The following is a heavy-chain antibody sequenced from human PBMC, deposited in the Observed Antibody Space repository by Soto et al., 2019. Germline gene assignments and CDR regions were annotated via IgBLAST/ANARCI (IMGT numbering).Heavy chain of an antibody. CDR1: GFTFSSYA. V-gene: IGHV3-23*01. CDR3: AKDSHRIRGNYYYYGMDV. J-gene: IGHJ6*02. Sequence: GGSLRLSCAVSGFTFSSYAMSWVRQAPGKGLEWVSAISGSGGSTYYADSVKGRFTISRDNSKNTLYLQMNSLRAEDTAVYYCAKDSHRIRGNYYYYGMDVWGQGTTVTVPS. D-gene: IGHD3-10*01. CDR2: ISGSGGST.